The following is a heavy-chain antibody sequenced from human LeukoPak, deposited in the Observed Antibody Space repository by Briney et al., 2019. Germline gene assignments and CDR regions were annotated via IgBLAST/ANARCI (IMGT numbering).Heavy chain of an antibody. V-gene: IGHV3-30*02. CDR2: IRYDGSNK. D-gene: IGHD6-13*01. CDR3: ARGGIAAAGTLWYFDL. Sequence: GGSLRLSCSASGFTFSSYGMHWVRQAPGKGLEWVAFIRYDGSNKYYADSVKGRFTISRDNAKNSLYLQMNSLRAEDTAVYYCARGGIAAAGTLWYFDLWGRGTLVTVSS. J-gene: IGHJ2*01. CDR1: GFTFSSYG.